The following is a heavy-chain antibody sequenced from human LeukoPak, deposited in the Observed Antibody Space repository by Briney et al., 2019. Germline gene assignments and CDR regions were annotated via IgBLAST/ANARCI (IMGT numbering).Heavy chain of an antibody. J-gene: IGHJ4*02. Sequence: PGGSLRLSCAASGFTFSSYWMHWVRQAPGKGLVWVSRINSDGSSITYADSVKGRFTISRDNAKNTLYLQMNSLRVEDTALYYCAKFFLPYLAGGTGSRWGQGTLVTVSS. D-gene: IGHD3-10*01. V-gene: IGHV3-74*03. CDR3: AKFFLPYLAGGTGSR. CDR1: GFTFSSYW. CDR2: INSDGSSI.